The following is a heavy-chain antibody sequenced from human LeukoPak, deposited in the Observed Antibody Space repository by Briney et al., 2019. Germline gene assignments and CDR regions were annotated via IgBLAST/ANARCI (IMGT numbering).Heavy chain of an antibody. Sequence: SETLSLTCAVYVGSFSGYYWSWIRQPPGKGLEWIGEINHSGTTNYNPSLKSRVTISLDMSKNQFSLKLNSVTAADTAVYYCARGGHSYGSFRLYFDYWGQGTLVTVSS. CDR3: ARGGHSYGSFRLYFDY. J-gene: IGHJ4*02. V-gene: IGHV4-34*01. D-gene: IGHD5-18*01. CDR2: INHSGTT. CDR1: VGSFSGYY.